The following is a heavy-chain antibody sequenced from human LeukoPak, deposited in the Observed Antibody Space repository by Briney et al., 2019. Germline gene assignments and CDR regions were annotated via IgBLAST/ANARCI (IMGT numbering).Heavy chain of an antibody. Sequence: GGSLRLSCAVSGIPFSSYGMHWVRQAPGKGLEWVAVIWYDGSKKYYADFVKGRFTISRDNSKNTLSLQMSSLRVEDTAVYYCARWNQGHGLDVWGQGTTVTVSS. D-gene: IGHD4-23*01. CDR1: GIPFSSYG. V-gene: IGHV3-33*01. CDR2: IWYDGSKK. J-gene: IGHJ6*02. CDR3: ARWNQGHGLDV.